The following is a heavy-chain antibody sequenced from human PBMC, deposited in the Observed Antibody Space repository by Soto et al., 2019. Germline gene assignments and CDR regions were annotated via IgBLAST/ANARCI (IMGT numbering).Heavy chain of an antibody. CDR3: ARPPTASLDAFEI. Sequence: QLQLQESGPGLVKPSETLSLTCTVSGGSITSSSYHWGWIRQPPGKGLEWIGSIYYSGSTYYNPSLKSRDTISVDTSKSQFSLKLNSVTAADTSVYYCARPPTASLDAFEIWGQGTMVTVSS. J-gene: IGHJ3*02. CDR2: IYYSGST. V-gene: IGHV4-39*01. CDR1: GGSITSSSYH.